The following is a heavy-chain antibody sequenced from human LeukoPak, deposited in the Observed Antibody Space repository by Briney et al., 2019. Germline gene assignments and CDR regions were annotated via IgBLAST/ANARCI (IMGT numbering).Heavy chain of an antibody. CDR2: IGSGSSYT. D-gene: IGHD4-17*01. CDR3: VRLETSRTVTPTNWFDL. J-gene: IGHJ5*02. CDR1: GFTFRSST. V-gene: IGHV3-21*06. Sequence: PGGSLRLSCTASGFTFRSSTMNWVRQAPGKGLEWVSYIGSGSSYTNYADSVKGRFTISRDNAQSSLYLQMNNLAAEDTAVYYCVRLETSRTVTPTNWFDLWGQGTLVSVSS.